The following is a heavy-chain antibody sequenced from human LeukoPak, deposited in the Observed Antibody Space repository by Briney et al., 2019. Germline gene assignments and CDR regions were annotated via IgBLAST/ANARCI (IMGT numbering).Heavy chain of an antibody. D-gene: IGHD1-1*01. V-gene: IGHV1-18*01. Sequence: GASVKVSCKASGYTFNNYGFNWVRQAPGQGLEWMGWINAYNGDTSYPQKFQGRVTLTTDTSTKRAYMELRRLIADDTAIYYCVRASGWNDGQTKWGQGTLVTVSS. CDR1: GYTFNNYG. CDR2: INAYNGDT. CDR3: VRASGWNDGQTK. J-gene: IGHJ4*02.